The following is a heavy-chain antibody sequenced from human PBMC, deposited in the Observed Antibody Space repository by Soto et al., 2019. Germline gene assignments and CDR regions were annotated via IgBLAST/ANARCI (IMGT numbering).Heavy chain of an antibody. CDR2: INPSGGYT. D-gene: IGHD1-1*01. V-gene: IGHV1-46*01. CDR3: ARTLPNRQLFDS. J-gene: IGHJ4*02. Sequence: ASVKVSCKASGYTFTSYYINWVRQAPGQGLEWLGIINPSGGYTTYAQRFLGRVTMTSDTSTSTVHMELGSLTSEDTAVYYCARTLPNRQLFDSWSQGTLVTVSS. CDR1: GYTFTSYY.